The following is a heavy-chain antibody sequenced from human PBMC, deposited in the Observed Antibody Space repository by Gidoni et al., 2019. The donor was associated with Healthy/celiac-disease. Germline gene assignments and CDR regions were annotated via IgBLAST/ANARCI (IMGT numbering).Heavy chain of an antibody. CDR1: GYTLTGYY. CDR2: INPNSGGT. V-gene: IGHV1-2*04. Sequence: QVQLVQSGAEVKKPGASVKVSCKASGYTLTGYYMHWVRQAPGQGLEWMGWINPNSGGTNYAQKFQGWVTMTRDTSISTAYMELSRLRSDVTAVYYCARVAGGPGYSYGHDAFDIWGQGTMVTVSS. J-gene: IGHJ3*02. CDR3: ARVAGGPGYSYGHDAFDI. D-gene: IGHD5-18*01.